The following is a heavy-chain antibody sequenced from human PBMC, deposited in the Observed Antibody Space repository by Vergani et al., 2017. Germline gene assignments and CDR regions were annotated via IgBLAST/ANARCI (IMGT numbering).Heavy chain of an antibody. CDR2: IIPIFGTA. J-gene: IGHJ4*02. CDR3: ARAGYGSGSYYEYYFDY. V-gene: IGHV1-69*01. D-gene: IGHD3-10*01. Sequence: QVQLVQSGAEVKKPGSSVKVSCKASGGTFSSYAISWVRQAPGQGLEWMGGIIPIFGTANYAQKFQGRVTITADESTSTAYMELSSLRSEDTAVYYCARAGYGSGSYYEYYFDYWGQGTLVTVSS. CDR1: GGTFSSYA.